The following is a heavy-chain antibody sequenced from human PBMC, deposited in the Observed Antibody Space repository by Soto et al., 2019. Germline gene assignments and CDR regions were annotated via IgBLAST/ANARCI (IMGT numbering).Heavy chain of an antibody. V-gene: IGHV2-26*01. CDR1: GFSLRNARMG. Sequence: QVTLKASGPVLVKPTETITLTCTVSGFSLRNARMGVSWIRQPPGKALEWLAHILSSDEKSYNTSLKGRVTLSKDTSKSQVVLTMTYVDPVDTATYFCARMLAVNYYYYYVDVWGEGTTVTVSS. J-gene: IGHJ6*03. D-gene: IGHD3-22*01. CDR2: ILSSDEK. CDR3: ARMLAVNYYYYYVDV.